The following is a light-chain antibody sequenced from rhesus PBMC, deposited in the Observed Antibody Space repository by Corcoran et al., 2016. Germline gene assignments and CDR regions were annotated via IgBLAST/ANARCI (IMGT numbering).Light chain of an antibody. CDR3: ASYAGRNTFI. CDR1: SSDIGGHNY. J-gene: IGLJ1*01. V-gene: IGLV2-32*02. Sequence: QAALTQPRSVSGSPGQSITISCTGTSSDIGGHNYVSWYRHHPGAAPQLVIYEVIKRPLGVSDRFSGSKSANTASLTISGLQPEDEADFYCASYAGRNTFIFGGGTRLTVL. CDR2: EVI.